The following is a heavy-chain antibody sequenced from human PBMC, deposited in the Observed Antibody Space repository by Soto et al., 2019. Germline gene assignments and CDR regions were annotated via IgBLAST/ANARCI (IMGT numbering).Heavy chain of an antibody. CDR2: IWYDGSNK. D-gene: IGHD3-22*01. V-gene: IGHV3-33*01. J-gene: IGHJ5*02. Sequence: PGGSLRLSCAASGFTFSSYGMHWVRQAPGKGLEWVAVIWYDGSNKYYADSVKGRFTISRDNTKNTLYLQMNSLRAEDTAVYYCARDRRYYDSSGYYSPLNWFDPWGQGTLVTVSS. CDR1: GFTFSSYG. CDR3: ARDRRYYDSSGYYSPLNWFDP.